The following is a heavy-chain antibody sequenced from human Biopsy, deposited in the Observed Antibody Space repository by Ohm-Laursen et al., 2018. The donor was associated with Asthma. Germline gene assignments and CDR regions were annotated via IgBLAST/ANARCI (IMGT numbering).Heavy chain of an antibody. Sequence: GTLSLTCTVFGAPITSPNYWAWIRQAPGERLEWVASVYHSGETFYNPSLRSRLSMSADTSRNQFSLRLNSVTAADTAVYYCARHWSGNGWLDVYNYFDPWGPGTLVTVSS. CDR3: ARHWSGNGWLDVYNYFDP. CDR2: VYHSGET. V-gene: IGHV4-39*01. CDR1: GAPITSPNY. J-gene: IGHJ5*02. D-gene: IGHD5-24*01.